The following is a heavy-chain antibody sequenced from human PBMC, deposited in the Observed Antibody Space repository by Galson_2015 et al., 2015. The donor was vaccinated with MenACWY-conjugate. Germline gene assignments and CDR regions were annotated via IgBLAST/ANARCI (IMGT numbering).Heavy chain of an antibody. J-gene: IGHJ5*02. D-gene: IGHD3-10*01. V-gene: IGHV1-3*01. Sequence: SVKVSCKASGFTFSSYAMHWVRQAPGQSLEWMGWINAGTGLTRYSQKFQGRVTITRDTSASTAYMELSSLRSEDTAVYYCARGLTRSGSDYNWFDPWGQGTLVTVSS. CDR3: ARGLTRSGSDYNWFDP. CDR2: INAGTGLT. CDR1: GFTFSSYA.